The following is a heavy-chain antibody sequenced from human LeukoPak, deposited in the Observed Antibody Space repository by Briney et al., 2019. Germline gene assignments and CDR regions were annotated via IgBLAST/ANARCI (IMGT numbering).Heavy chain of an antibody. CDR1: GGSFSGYY. V-gene: IGHV4-34*01. J-gene: IGHJ6*03. CDR3: ARVPWKAVAGIGYYYYYMDV. CDR2: INHSGST. Sequence: SETLSLTCAVYGGSFSGYYWSWIRQPPGKGLEWIGEINHSGSTNYNPSLKSRVTISVDASKHQFSLKLSSVTAADTAVYYCARVPWKAVAGIGYYYYYMDVWGKGTTVTVSS. D-gene: IGHD6-19*01.